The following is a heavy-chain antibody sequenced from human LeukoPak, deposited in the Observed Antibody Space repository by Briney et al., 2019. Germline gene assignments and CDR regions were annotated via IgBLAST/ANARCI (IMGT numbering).Heavy chain of an antibody. CDR3: ARVGDYDSSGYHFDY. D-gene: IGHD3-22*01. J-gene: IGHJ4*02. Sequence: SETLSLTCTVSGGSISSYYWSWIRQPAGKGLEWIGRIYTSGSTNYNPSLKSRVTMSVDTSKNQFSLKLSSVTAADTAVYYCARVGDYDSSGYHFDYWGQGTLVTVSS. CDR2: IYTSGST. CDR1: GGSISSYY. V-gene: IGHV4-4*07.